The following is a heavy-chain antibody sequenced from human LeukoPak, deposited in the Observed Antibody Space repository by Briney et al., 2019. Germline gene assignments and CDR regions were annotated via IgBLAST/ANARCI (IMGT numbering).Heavy chain of an antibody. CDR3: ARGPTRANSSDF. Sequence: GGSLRLSCVVSGFTFSSYWMTWGRQAPGKGLEWVANIKQDGSEKYYVDSVKGRFTISRDNAKNSLYLQMNSLRAEDTAVYYCARGPTRANSSDFWGQGTLVTVSS. V-gene: IGHV3-7*04. CDR1: GFTFSSYW. J-gene: IGHJ4*02. D-gene: IGHD2/OR15-2a*01. CDR2: IKQDGSEK.